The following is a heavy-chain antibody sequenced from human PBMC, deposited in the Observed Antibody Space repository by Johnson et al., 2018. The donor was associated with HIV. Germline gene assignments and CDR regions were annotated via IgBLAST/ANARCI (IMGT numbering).Heavy chain of an antibody. D-gene: IGHD6-13*01. CDR2: ISYDGSNK. Sequence: QVQLVESGGGLVKPGGSLRLSCAASGFTFSSYAMHWVRQAPGKGLEWVAVISYDGSNKYYADSVKGRFTISRDNTENALYLQMNSLRAEDTALYYCARAIAAAGSSLEDDAWGQGTMVTVSS. CDR1: GFTFSSYA. J-gene: IGHJ3*01. CDR3: ARAIAAAGSSLEDDA. V-gene: IGHV3-30-3*01.